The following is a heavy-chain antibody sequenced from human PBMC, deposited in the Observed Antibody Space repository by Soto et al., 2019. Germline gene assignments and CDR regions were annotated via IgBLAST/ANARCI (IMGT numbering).Heavy chain of an antibody. Sequence: GGSLRLSCVASGFTFSDYTINWVRQAPGKGLEWISSIGSSGSYIYYADSVKGRFTISRDDATNSLYLQMNSLRAEDTALYYCARVFDYGDYRPLDYWGQGTLVTVS. J-gene: IGHJ4*02. D-gene: IGHD4-17*01. CDR2: IGSSGSYI. CDR1: GFTFSDYT. V-gene: IGHV3-21*01. CDR3: ARVFDYGDYRPLDY.